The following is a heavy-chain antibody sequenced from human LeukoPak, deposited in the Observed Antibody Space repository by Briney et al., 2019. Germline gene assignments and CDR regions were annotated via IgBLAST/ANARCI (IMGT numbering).Heavy chain of an antibody. CDR2: INHSGST. CDR3: ARIGPRDSSNWYGRRNWYFDL. J-gene: IGHJ2*01. V-gene: IGHV4-34*01. D-gene: IGHD6-13*01. CDR1: GGSFSGYY. Sequence: SETLSLTCAVYGGSFSGYYWSWIRQPPGKGLEWIGEINHSGSTNYNPSLKSRVTISVDTSKNQSSLKLSSVTAADTAVYYCARIGPRDSSNWYGRRNWYFDLWGRGTLVTVSS.